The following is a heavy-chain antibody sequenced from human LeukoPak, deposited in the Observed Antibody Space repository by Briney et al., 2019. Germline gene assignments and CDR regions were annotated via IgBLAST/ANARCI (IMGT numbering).Heavy chain of an antibody. CDR1: GRPLNRYY. CDR3: ASITREAFDI. CDR2: IYYSGST. V-gene: IGHV4-59*07. D-gene: IGHD3-10*01. J-gene: IGHJ3*02. Sequence: SDPLPLTRTVSGRPLNRYYWSWMRPPPGRGREGIGYIYYSGSTNYIPSLKSRVIISVDTSKNQFSLKVSSVSAADTAVYYCASITREAFDIWGQGTMVTVSS.